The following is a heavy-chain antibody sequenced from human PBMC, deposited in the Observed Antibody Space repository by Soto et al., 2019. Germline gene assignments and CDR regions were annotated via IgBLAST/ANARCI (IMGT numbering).Heavy chain of an antibody. J-gene: IGHJ4*02. Sequence: SETLSLTCTVSGGSVSSGDYFWRWIRQPPGQGLEWIGYIYDSGSSYYNPSLKSRVTMSVDTSKNQFSLKLSSVTAADSAMYYCAREKGYISGPKNFDSWGQGTLVTVSS. V-gene: IGHV4-30-4*01. CDR2: IYDSGSS. D-gene: IGHD5-12*01. CDR1: GGSVSSGDYF. CDR3: AREKGYISGPKNFDS.